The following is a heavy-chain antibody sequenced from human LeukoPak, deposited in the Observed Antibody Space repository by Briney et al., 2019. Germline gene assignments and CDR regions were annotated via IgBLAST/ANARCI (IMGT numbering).Heavy chain of an antibody. D-gene: IGHD4-17*01. CDR2: INPNSGGT. V-gene: IGHV1-2*04. J-gene: IGHJ4*02. CDR3: ARAPKTRMEDYGDYSAHFDH. Sequence: ASVKVSCKASGYTFTGYYMHWVRQAPGQGLEWMGWINPNSGGTNYAQKFQGWVTMTRDTSISTAYMELSRLRSDDTAVYYCARAPKTRMEDYGDYSAHFDHWGQGTLVTVSS. CDR1: GYTFTGYY.